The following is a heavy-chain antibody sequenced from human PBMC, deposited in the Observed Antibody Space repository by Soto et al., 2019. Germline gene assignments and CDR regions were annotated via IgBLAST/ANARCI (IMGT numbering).Heavy chain of an antibody. V-gene: IGHV1-3*01. Sequence: QVQLVQSGAEVRKPGASVNISCWASGFTFGDNLINWVRQAPGQSLEWMGWINPDNGNTKYSQTSQGRVTSPRHSSASRASVEVPDLPSDDTAVYYCAIDVLPVGLRSNDALHFWGQGTMVTVSS. CDR3: AIDVLPVGLRSNDALHF. CDR2: INPDNGNT. J-gene: IGHJ3*01. D-gene: IGHD2-8*02. CDR1: GFTFGDNL.